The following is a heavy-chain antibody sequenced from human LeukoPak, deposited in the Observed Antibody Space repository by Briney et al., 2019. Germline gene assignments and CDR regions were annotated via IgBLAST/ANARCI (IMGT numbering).Heavy chain of an antibody. CDR2: IYHSGST. J-gene: IGHJ4*02. V-gene: IGHV4-39*01. CDR1: GGSVSSRSDH. Sequence: SETLSLTCTVSGGSVSSRSDHWGWIRQPPGKGLECNGSIYHSGSTNYNPSLKSRVAISGVTFKNQFSLKLSSVTAADTAVYYCARRLDWNPDEHWGQGTLVTVSS. D-gene: IGHD3/OR15-3a*01. CDR3: ARRLDWNPDEH.